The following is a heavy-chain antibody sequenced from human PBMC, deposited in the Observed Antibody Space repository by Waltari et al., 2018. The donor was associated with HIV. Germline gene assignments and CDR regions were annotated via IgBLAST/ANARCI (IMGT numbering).Heavy chain of an antibody. Sequence: EVQLVESGGGLVQSGGSLRLSCAASGFTFSTYSVNWVRQAPGMGLEWVSYIGSSSTTIYYADSVKGRFIISRDNAKNSLYLQMNSLRAEDTAVYYCARDGLNFFGSGSSYNQYYFDYWGQGTLVTVSS. CDR3: ARDGLNFFGSGSSYNQYYFDY. CDR1: GFTFSTYS. J-gene: IGHJ4*02. CDR2: IGSSSTTI. V-gene: IGHV3-48*01. D-gene: IGHD3-10*01.